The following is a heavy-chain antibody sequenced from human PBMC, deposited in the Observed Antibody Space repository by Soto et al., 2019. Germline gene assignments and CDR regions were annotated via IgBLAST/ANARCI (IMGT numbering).Heavy chain of an antibody. CDR2: ITATSVST. V-gene: IGHV3-23*01. D-gene: IGHD2-15*01. CDR1: GFTFSSYA. CDR3: ARAGGHCRGGSCYPNWFDS. J-gene: IGHJ5*01. Sequence: GGSLRLSCAASGFTFSSYAMSWVRQAPGKGLEWVSAITATSVSTYYADSVKGRFTVSRDNSENTLNLQMNSLRVEDTAIYYCARAGGHCRGGSCYPNWFDSWGQGTLVTVSS.